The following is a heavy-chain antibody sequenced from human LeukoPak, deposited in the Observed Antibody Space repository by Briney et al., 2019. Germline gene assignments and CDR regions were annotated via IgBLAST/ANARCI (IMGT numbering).Heavy chain of an antibody. CDR1: GGSISSDY. Sequence: SQTLSLTCTVSGGSISSDYWSWIRQPPGKGLEWIGYIYYSGSTNYNPSLRSRVTISVDTSKTHFSLKLNSVTAADTAVYYCARRSGMYYFDYWGQGTLVTVSS. CDR3: ARRSGMYYFDY. CDR2: IYYSGST. D-gene: IGHD1-1*01. V-gene: IGHV4-59*08. J-gene: IGHJ4*02.